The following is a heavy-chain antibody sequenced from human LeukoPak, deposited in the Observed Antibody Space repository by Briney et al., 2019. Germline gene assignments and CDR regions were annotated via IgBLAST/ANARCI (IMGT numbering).Heavy chain of an antibody. CDR1: GFTFSSYA. CDR2: ISGSGSST. J-gene: IGHJ5*02. Sequence: GGSLRLSCAASGFTFSSYAMSWVRQAPGKGLEWVSAISGSGSSTYYADSVKGRFTISRDNSKNTLYLQMNSLRAEDTAVYYCAKDPKQWLVRITNWFDPWGQGTLVTVSS. V-gene: IGHV3-23*01. D-gene: IGHD6-19*01. CDR3: AKDPKQWLVRITNWFDP.